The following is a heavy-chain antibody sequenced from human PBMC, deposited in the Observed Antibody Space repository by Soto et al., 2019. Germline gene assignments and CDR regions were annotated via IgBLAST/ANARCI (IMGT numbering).Heavy chain of an antibody. CDR1: AYSFTTYH. CDR3: ARGDIVLVPASEGNWFDP. D-gene: IGHD2-2*01. Sequence: ASVKVSCKASAYSFTTYHIHWVRQAPGQGLEWMGSINPDAGATNYAQRFQGRLRLTRDTSTSTVYMELRSLRFDDTAVYYCARGDIVLVPASEGNWFDPWGQGTLVTVSS. J-gene: IGHJ5*02. V-gene: IGHV1-46*01. CDR2: INPDAGAT.